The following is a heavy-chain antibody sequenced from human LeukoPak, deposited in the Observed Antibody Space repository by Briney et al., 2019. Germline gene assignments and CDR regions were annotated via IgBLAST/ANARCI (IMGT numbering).Heavy chain of an antibody. CDR3: ARGYNHQIAAANDY. J-gene: IGHJ4*02. CDR1: GFNFNTYT. Sequence: GGSLRLSCAASGFNFNTYTFNWVRQAPGKGLEWVAFISSSSTFTYYADSVKGRFTISRDNAKNSLFLQMNSLRVEDTAIYYCARGYNHQIAAANDYWGQEALVTVSS. V-gene: IGHV3-48*01. CDR2: ISSSSTFT. D-gene: IGHD6-13*01.